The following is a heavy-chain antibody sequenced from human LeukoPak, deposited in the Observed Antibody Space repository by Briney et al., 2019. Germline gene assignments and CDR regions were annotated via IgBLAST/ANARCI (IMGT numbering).Heavy chain of an antibody. Sequence: GGSLRLSCAASGFTVSSNYMSWVRQAPGKGLEWVSVIYSGGTTYYADSVKGRFTISRDNSKNTLYLQMNSLRVEDTAVYYCARDGIVAGNNDYWGQGTLVTVSS. J-gene: IGHJ4*02. D-gene: IGHD6-19*01. CDR3: ARDGIVAGNNDY. CDR1: GFTVSSNY. CDR2: IYSGGTT. V-gene: IGHV3-53*01.